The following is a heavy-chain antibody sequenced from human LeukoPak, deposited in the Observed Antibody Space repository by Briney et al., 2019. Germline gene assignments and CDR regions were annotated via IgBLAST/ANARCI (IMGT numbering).Heavy chain of an antibody. D-gene: IGHD2-2*01. CDR3: ARGIGDCSSTSCPLGGAFDI. CDR1: GGTFSSYA. Sequence: SVKVSCKASGGTFSSYAISWVRQAPGQGLEWMGRIIPILGIANYAQKFQGRVTITADKSTSTAYMELSSLRSEDTAVYYCARGIGDCSSTSCPLGGAFDIWGQGTMVTVSS. CDR2: IIPILGIA. J-gene: IGHJ3*02. V-gene: IGHV1-69*04.